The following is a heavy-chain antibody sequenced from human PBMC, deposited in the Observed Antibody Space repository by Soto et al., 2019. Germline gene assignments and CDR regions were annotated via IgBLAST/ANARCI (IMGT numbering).Heavy chain of an antibody. V-gene: IGHV1-2*02. CDR2: INPNSGGR. D-gene: IGHD3-22*01. CDR1: GHNLRGHY. Sequence: QVQLVQSGAEVKKTGSSVKVSCEAPGHNLRGHYMYWVRQAPGHALEWMGWINPNSGGRKYAQKFQGRVTMTRDTSITTGYMDLRGLTSDDTGVYYCASAPPYYGISGYLEVWGLGTLVTVSS. CDR3: ASAPPYYGISGYLEV. J-gene: IGHJ4*02.